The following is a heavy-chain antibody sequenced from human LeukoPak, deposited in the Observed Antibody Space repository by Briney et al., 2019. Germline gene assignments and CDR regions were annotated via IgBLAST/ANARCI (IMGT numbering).Heavy chain of an antibody. CDR3: AKGSDYNLYFDH. CDR2: ISGSSEGT. J-gene: IGHJ5*02. CDR1: GFTFSTYA. D-gene: IGHD1-26*01. Sequence: PGGSLRLSCAASGFTFSTYAMNWVRQAPGKGLEWVSTISGSSEGTYYADSVKGRFTISRDSSKDTVYLQMDSLRAEDAAVYYCAKGSDYNLYFDHWGQGALVTVSS. V-gene: IGHV3-23*01.